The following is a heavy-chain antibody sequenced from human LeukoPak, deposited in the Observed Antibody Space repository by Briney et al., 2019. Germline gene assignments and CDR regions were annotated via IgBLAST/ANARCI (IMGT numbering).Heavy chain of an antibody. Sequence: SETLSLTCTVSGASISSSSKYWGWIRQPPGKGREWFGSIYYSGTTYYNPSLKSRVTISGDRSKNQLSRTPRSVTAAERAVVYCTNTKIRLGYWGQGTLVTVSS. D-gene: IGHD3-22*01. CDR3: TNTKIRLGY. CDR2: IYYSGTT. J-gene: IGHJ4*02. CDR1: GASISSSSKY. V-gene: IGHV4-39*07.